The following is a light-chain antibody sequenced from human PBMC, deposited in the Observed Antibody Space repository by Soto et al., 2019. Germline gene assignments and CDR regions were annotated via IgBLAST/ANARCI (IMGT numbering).Light chain of an antibody. CDR1: QSVSSSY. Sequence: EIVLTQSPGTLSLSPRERATLSCRASQSVSSSYLAWYQQKPGQAPRLLIYGASSRATGIPDRFSGSGSGTDFTLIISRLEPEDFAVYYCHQYGSSAWTFGQGTKVEIK. V-gene: IGKV3-20*01. J-gene: IGKJ1*01. CDR2: GAS. CDR3: HQYGSSAWT.